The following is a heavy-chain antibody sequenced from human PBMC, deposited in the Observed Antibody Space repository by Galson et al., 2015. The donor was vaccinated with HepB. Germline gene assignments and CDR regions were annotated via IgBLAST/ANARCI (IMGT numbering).Heavy chain of an antibody. Sequence: SVKVSCKASGYTFTSYDINWVRQATGQGLGWMGWMNPNSGNTGYAQKFQGRVTMTRNTSISTAYMELSSLRSEDTAVYYCARGVVPAARDFWSGFGYYYYYMDVWGKGTTVTVSS. D-gene: IGHD3-3*01. J-gene: IGHJ6*03. CDR2: MNPNSGNT. CDR1: GYTFTSYD. CDR3: ARGVVPAARDFWSGFGYYYYYMDV. V-gene: IGHV1-8*01.